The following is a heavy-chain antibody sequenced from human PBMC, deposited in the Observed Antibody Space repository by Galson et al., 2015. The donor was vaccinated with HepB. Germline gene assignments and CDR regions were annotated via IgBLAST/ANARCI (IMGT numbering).Heavy chain of an antibody. V-gene: IGHV1-18*04. J-gene: IGHJ4*02. D-gene: IGHD3-22*01. CDR3: AREVPDYYDSSGYPPDY. CDR2: ISAYNGNT. CDR1: GYTFTSYG. Sequence: SVKVSCKASGYTFTSYGISWVRQAPGQGLEWMGWISAYNGNTNYAQKLQGRVTMTTDTSTSTAYMELRSLRSDDTAVYYCAREVPDYYDSSGYPPDYWGQGTLVTVSS.